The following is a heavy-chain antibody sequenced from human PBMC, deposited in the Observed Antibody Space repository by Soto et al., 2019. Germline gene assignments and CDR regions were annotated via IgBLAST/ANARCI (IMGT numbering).Heavy chain of an antibody. CDR2: MNPNSGNT. V-gene: IGHV1-8*01. CDR1: GYTFTSYD. CDR3: ARGGIVVVPAAILSYYYGMDV. Sequence: EASVKVSCKASGYTFTSYDINWVRQATGQGLEWMGWMNPNSGNTGYAQKFQGRVTMTRNTSISTAYMELSSLRSEDTAVYYCARGGIVVVPAAILSYYYGMDVWGQGTTVTVSS. D-gene: IGHD2-2*01. J-gene: IGHJ6*02.